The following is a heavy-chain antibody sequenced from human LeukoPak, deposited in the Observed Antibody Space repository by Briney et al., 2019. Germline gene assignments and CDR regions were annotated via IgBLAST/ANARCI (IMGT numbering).Heavy chain of an antibody. CDR3: AHRTWGNSGWYGLEFVY. CDR1: GVSVSTYGVG. V-gene: IGHV2-5*02. D-gene: IGHD6-19*01. CDR2: IYWDDDK. J-gene: IGHJ4*02. Sequence: ESGPTLVKPTQTLTLTCTLSGVSVSTYGVGVGWIRQPPGKALEWLALIYWDDDKRYSPSLKTRLTVTRDTSKNQVVLTMTDIDPVDTATYYCAHRTWGNSGWYGLEFVYWGQGTLVTVSS.